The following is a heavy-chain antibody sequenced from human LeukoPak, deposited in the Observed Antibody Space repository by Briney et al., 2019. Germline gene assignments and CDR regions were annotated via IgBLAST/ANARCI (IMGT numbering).Heavy chain of an antibody. J-gene: IGHJ4*02. D-gene: IGHD3-22*01. V-gene: IGHV4-59*01. CDR2: IYYSGST. Sequence: SETLSLTCTVSGGSISSYYWSWIRQPPGKGLEWIGYIYYSGSTNYNPSLKSRVTISVDTSKNQFSLKLSSVTAADTAVYYCARGMYYYDSSGFFDYWGQGTLVTVSS. CDR1: GGSISSYY. CDR3: ARGMYYYDSSGFFDY.